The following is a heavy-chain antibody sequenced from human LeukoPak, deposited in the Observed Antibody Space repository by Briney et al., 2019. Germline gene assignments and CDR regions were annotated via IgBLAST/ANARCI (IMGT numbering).Heavy chain of an antibody. Sequence: GGSLRLSCAASGFTFSSYGMHWVRQAPGKGLEWVAFIRYDGSNKYYADSVKGRFTISRDNSKNTLYLQMNSLSAEDTAVYYCAKDVGYCSRGSCFQIEYWGQGTLVTVSS. J-gene: IGHJ4*02. CDR3: AKDVGYCSRGSCFQIEY. V-gene: IGHV3-30*02. CDR1: GFTFSSYG. CDR2: IRYDGSNK. D-gene: IGHD2-15*01.